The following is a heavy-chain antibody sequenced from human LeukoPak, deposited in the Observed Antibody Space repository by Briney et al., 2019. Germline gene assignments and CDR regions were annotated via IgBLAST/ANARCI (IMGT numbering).Heavy chain of an antibody. CDR2: IYYSGST. Sequence: PSETLSLTGTVSGGSISSYYWSWIRQPPGKGLEWIGYIYYSGSTNYNPSLKSRVTISVDTSKNQFSLKLSSVTAADTAVYYCARGEWELRWFDPWGQGTLVTVSS. CDR1: GGSISSYY. V-gene: IGHV4-59*13. J-gene: IGHJ5*02. CDR3: ARGEWELRWFDP. D-gene: IGHD1-26*01.